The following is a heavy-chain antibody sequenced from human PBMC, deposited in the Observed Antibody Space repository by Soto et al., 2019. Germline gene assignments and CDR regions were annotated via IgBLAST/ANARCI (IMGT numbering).Heavy chain of an antibody. D-gene: IGHD3-10*01. Sequence: EVQLVESGGGLVQPGGSLRLSCAASGFTFSNFWMHWVRQVPGKGLMWVSRINEDGRIINYADSVKGRFTISRDNARDTLYLEMSSWSAKGTAIYYGTRDIGGWGAYWGQGALVTVSS. J-gene: IGHJ4*02. CDR3: TRDIGGWGAY. V-gene: IGHV3-74*01. CDR1: GFTFSNFW. CDR2: INEDGRII.